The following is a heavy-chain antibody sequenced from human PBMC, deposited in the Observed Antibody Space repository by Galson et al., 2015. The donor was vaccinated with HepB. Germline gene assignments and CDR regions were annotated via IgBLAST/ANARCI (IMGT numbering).Heavy chain of an antibody. Sequence: SLRLSCAASGFTFSSYSMNWVRQAPGKGLEWVSSISSSSSYIYYADSVKGRFTISRDNAKNSLYLQMNSLRAEDTAVYYCARDGLGYSYGVHFDYWGQGALVTVSS. CDR3: ARDGLGYSYGVHFDY. J-gene: IGHJ4*02. D-gene: IGHD5-18*01. CDR1: GFTFSSYS. CDR2: ISSSSSYI. V-gene: IGHV3-21*01.